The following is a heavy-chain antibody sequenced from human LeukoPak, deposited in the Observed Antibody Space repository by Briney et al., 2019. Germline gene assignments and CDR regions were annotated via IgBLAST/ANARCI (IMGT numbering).Heavy chain of an antibody. CDR1: GFSFSGYY. V-gene: IGHV3-11*05. D-gene: IGHD5-12*01. CDR2: ISGDSSDT. J-gene: IGHJ4*02. CDR3: ARDARLATI. Sequence: GGSLRLSCAASGFSFSGYYMNWIRQAPGKGLEWVSYISGDSSDTKYADSVRGRFTISRDNAKNSLYLQMNSLRAEDTAVYYCARDARLATIWGQGTLVTVSS.